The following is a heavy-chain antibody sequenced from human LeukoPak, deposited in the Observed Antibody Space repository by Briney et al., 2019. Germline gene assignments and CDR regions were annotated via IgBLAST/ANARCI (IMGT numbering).Heavy chain of an antibody. CDR2: ISYDGSNK. CDR1: GFTFNSYA. D-gene: IGHD3-3*01. V-gene: IGHV3-30-3*01. Sequence: PGGSLRLSCAASGFTFNSYAMHWVRQAPGKGLEWVAVISYDGSNKYYADSVKGRFTIPRDNSKNTLYLQMNSLRAEDTAVYYCARDSRPFGVVNILVHWGQGTLVTVSS. CDR3: ARDSRPFGVVNILVH. J-gene: IGHJ4*02.